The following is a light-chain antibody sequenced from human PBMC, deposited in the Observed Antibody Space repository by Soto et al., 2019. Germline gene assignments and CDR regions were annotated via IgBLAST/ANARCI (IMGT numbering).Light chain of an antibody. CDR2: GAS. V-gene: IGKV3-15*01. Sequence: EIAMTQSPATLSVSPGERATLSCRASQSVSSNLAWYQQKPGQAPRLLIYGASTRATGIPARFSGSGSGTEITLTISSLQYEDFAVYYCQQYNNWLFTFGPGTKVDIK. CDR1: QSVSSN. J-gene: IGKJ3*01. CDR3: QQYNNWLFT.